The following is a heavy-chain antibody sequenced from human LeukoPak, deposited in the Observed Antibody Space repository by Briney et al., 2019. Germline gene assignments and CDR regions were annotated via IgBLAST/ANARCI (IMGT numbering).Heavy chain of an antibody. D-gene: IGHD3-10*01. CDR3: ARDHYYGSGNYGTPFGY. Sequence: GGSLRLSCAASGFTFSSYWMSWVRQAPGKGLEWVANIKQDGSEKYYMDSVKGRFTISRDNAKSSLYLQMNSLRAEDTAVYYCARDHYYGSGNYGTPFGYWGQETVVIVSS. J-gene: IGHJ4*02. CDR1: GFTFSSYW. V-gene: IGHV3-7*03. CDR2: IKQDGSEK.